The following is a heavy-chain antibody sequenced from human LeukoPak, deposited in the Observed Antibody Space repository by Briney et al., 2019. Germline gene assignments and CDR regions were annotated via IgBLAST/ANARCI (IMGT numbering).Heavy chain of an antibody. CDR1: GGSISSGDYY. CDR2: IYHSGST. V-gene: IGHV4-31*03. D-gene: IGHD5-18*01. J-gene: IGHJ4*02. Sequence: NPSETLSLTCTVSGGSISSGDYYWSWIRQHPGKGLEWIGYIYHSGSTYSNPSLKSRATISLDTSKNQFSLKLSSVTPADTAVYYCARETGGGDSYGVWGQGTLVTVSS. CDR3: ARETGGGDSYGV.